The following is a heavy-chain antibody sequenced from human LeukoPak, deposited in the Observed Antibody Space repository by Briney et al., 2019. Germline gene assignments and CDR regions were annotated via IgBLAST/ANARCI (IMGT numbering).Heavy chain of an antibody. CDR1: GGSISSSKW. Sequence: SGTLSLTCAVSGGSISSSKWWSWVRQPPGKGLEWIGEIYHSGSTYYNPSLKSRVTISVDTSKNQFSLKLSSVTAADTAVYYCARTIGRNNWFDPWGQGTLVTVPS. D-gene: IGHD3-10*01. J-gene: IGHJ5*02. CDR2: IYHSGST. CDR3: ARTIGRNNWFDP. V-gene: IGHV4-4*02.